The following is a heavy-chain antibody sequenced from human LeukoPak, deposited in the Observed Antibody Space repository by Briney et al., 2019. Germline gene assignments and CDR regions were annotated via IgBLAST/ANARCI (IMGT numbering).Heavy chain of an antibody. V-gene: IGHV3-33*01. Sequence: GGSLRLACAASGFTFSSYGMHWVRQAPGKGLEWVAVIWYDGSNKYYADSAKGRFTISRDNSKNTLYLQMNSLRAEDTAVYYCARGGRYYDSSGYYASDYWGQGTLVTVSS. CDR2: IWYDGSNK. CDR1: GFTFSSYG. D-gene: IGHD3-22*01. J-gene: IGHJ4*02. CDR3: ARGGRYYDSSGYYASDY.